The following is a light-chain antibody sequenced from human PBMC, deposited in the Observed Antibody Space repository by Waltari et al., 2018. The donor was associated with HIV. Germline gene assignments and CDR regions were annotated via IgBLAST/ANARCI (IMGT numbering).Light chain of an antibody. J-gene: IGLJ2*01. V-gene: IGLV3-25*03. CDR1: ALAKQH. Sequence: SYELTQPPSVSVSPGQTARITCSADALAKQHTYWYQQKQGQAPVVVIYKDTQRPSGILERFSGSSSGTIVTLTISGVQAEDEAVYYCQAADNTVTSVVFGGGTKLTVL. CDR3: QAADNTVTSVV. CDR2: KDT.